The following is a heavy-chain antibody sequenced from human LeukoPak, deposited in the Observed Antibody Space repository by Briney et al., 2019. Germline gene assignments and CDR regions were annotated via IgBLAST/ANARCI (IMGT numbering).Heavy chain of an antibody. V-gene: IGHV1-58*02. J-gene: IGHJ6*02. Sequence: GASVKVSCKASGFTFTSSAMQWVRQARGQRLEWIGWIVVGTGHTNYAQKFQERLTITRDMSTSTAYMELSSLRFEDTAVYYCAATLAADNVYYGMDVWGQGTTVTVSS. CDR1: GFTFTSSA. CDR2: IVVGTGHT. CDR3: AATLAADNVYYGMDV. D-gene: IGHD6-13*01.